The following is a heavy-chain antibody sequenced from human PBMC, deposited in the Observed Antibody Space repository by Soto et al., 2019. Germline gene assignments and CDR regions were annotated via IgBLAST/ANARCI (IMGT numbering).Heavy chain of an antibody. CDR2: IYHSGST. CDR1: SGSISSSNW. D-gene: IGHD3-10*01. CDR3: ARVVTMVRGPHYYYMDV. J-gene: IGHJ6*03. Sequence: SETLSLTCAVSSGSISSSNWWSWVRQPPGKGLEWIGEIYHSGSTNYNPSLKSRVTISVDKSKNQFSLKLSSVTAADTAVYYCARVVTMVRGPHYYYMDVWGKGTTVTVSS. V-gene: IGHV4-4*02.